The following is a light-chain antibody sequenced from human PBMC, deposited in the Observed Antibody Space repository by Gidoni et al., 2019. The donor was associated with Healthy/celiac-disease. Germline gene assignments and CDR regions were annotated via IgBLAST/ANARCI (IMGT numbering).Light chain of an antibody. Sequence: SYVLTQPPSESVAAGQTARITCGGFNIGTKTVHWYQQRPGQAPALVVYDDRDRPPGIPERFSGSNSGNTATLTISRVEAGDEADYYCQVWDSSSDHVVFGGGTKLTVL. V-gene: IGLV3-21*02. J-gene: IGLJ2*01. CDR3: QVWDSSSDHVV. CDR2: DDR. CDR1: NIGTKT.